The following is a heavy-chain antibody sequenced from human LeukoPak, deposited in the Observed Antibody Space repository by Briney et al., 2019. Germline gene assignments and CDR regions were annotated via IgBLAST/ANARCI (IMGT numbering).Heavy chain of an antibody. CDR1: GFTFRNAW. CDR2: IKSKTDGGTT. D-gene: IGHD3-10*01. V-gene: IGHV3-15*01. J-gene: IGHJ3*01. Sequence: GGSLRTSSAAPGFTFRNAWMSRVRQAPGKGLEWVGRIKSKTDGGTTDYAAPVKGRFTISRDDSKNTLYLQMNSLKTEDTAVYYCTTVATYYSFLWGQGTMVTVSS. CDR3: TTVATYYSFL.